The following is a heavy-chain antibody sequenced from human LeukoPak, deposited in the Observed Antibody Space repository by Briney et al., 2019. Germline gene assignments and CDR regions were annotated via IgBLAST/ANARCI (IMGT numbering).Heavy chain of an antibody. Sequence: GASLRLPCAVSGFTFSSYAMSWVRQAPGKGLEWVSAISGSGGSTYYADSVKGRFTISRDNSKNTLYLQMNSLRAEDTAVYYCAKDRRSYSYFPDYWGQGTLVTVSS. D-gene: IGHD1-26*01. CDR2: ISGSGGST. CDR3: AKDRRSYSYFPDY. CDR1: GFTFSSYA. J-gene: IGHJ4*02. V-gene: IGHV3-23*01.